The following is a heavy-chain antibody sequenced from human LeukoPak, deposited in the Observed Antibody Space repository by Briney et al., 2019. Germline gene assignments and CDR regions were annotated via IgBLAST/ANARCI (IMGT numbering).Heavy chain of an antibody. CDR1: GFTFSSYA. CDR3: TNKWYSSSSGLDY. CDR2: ISGSAGST. V-gene: IGHV3-23*01. Sequence: GGSLRLSCAASGFTFSSYAMSWVRQAPGKGLEWVSAISGSAGSTYYADSVKGRFTISRDNSKNTLHLQMNSLRAEDTAVYFCTNKWYSSSSGLDYWGQGTLVTVSS. J-gene: IGHJ4*02. D-gene: IGHD6-6*01.